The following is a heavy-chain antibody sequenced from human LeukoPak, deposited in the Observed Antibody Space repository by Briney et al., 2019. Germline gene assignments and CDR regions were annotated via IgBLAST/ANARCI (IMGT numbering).Heavy chain of an antibody. V-gene: IGHV4-34*01. CDR3: ARHSHSGSYYQY. D-gene: IGHD1-26*01. J-gene: IGHJ4*02. CDR2: INHSGST. Sequence: PSETLSLTCAVYGGSFSGYYWSWIRQPPGKGLEWIGEINHSGSTNYNPSLRSRVTISVDTSKNQFSLKLSSVTAADTAVYYCARHSHSGSYYQYWGQGTLVTVSS. CDR1: GGSFSGYY.